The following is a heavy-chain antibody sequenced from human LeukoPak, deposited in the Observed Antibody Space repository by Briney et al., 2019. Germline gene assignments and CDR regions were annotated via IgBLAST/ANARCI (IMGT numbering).Heavy chain of an antibody. CDR1: GYTFTGYY. J-gene: IGHJ6*02. CDR2: INPNSGGT. D-gene: IGHD1-26*01. CDR3: ATPRELANYYYYGMDG. Sequence: GASVKVSCKASGYTFTGYYMHWVRQAPGQGLEWMGWINPNSGGTNYAQKFQGRVTMTRDTSISTAYMELSRLRSDDTAVYYCATPRELANYYYYGMDGWGQGTTVTVSS. V-gene: IGHV1-2*02.